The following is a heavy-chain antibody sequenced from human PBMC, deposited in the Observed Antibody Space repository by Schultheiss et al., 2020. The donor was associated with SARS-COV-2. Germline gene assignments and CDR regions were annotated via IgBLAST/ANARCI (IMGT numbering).Heavy chain of an antibody. CDR2: IYTSGST. V-gene: IGHV4-59*10. D-gene: IGHD3-9*01. CDR3: ASQYYDILTPFDP. Sequence: SETLSLTCAVYGGSFSGYYWSWIRQPAGKGLEWIGRIYTSGSTNYNPSLKSRVTMSVDTSKNQFSLKLSSVTAADTAVYYCASQYYDILTPFDPWGQGTLVTVSS. CDR1: GGSFSGYY. J-gene: IGHJ5*02.